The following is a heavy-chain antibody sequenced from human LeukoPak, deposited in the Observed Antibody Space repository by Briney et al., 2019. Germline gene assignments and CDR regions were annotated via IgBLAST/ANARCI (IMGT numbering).Heavy chain of an antibody. CDR3: ARDFSDDSSGYYGELDY. V-gene: IGHV3-23*01. J-gene: IGHJ4*02. Sequence: SGGSLRLSCAASGFTFSSYAMSWVRQAPGKGLEWVSAISGSGGSTYYADSVKGRFTISRDNSKNTLYLQMNSLRAEDTAVYYCARDFSDDSSGYYGELDYWGQGTLVTVSS. CDR2: ISGSGGST. CDR1: GFTFSSYA. D-gene: IGHD3-22*01.